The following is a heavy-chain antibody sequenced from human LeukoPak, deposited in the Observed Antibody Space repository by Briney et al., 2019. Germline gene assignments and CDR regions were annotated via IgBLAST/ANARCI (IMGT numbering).Heavy chain of an antibody. CDR3: TRYGDYYDSSGYFGPNDY. CDR1: GYTFGDYA. Sequence: GGSLRLSCTASGYTFGDYAMSWVRQAPGKGREWVGFIRSQACGGTTEYAASVKGRFTISRDDSKSIAYLQMNSLKTEDTAVYYCTRYGDYYDSSGYFGPNDYWGQGTLVTVSS. J-gene: IGHJ4*02. CDR2: IRSQACGGTT. V-gene: IGHV3-49*04. D-gene: IGHD3-22*01.